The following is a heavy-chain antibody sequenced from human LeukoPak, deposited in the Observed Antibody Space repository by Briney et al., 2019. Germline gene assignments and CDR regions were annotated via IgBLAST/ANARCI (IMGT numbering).Heavy chain of an antibody. CDR1: GFTFYSYG. D-gene: IGHD1-26*01. J-gene: IGHJ4*02. Sequence: GGSLRLSCAASGFTFYSYGMHWVRQAPGKGLEWLAFISYDGGHKYYADSVKGRFSISRDNSKNTLYLQMNSLSPEDAAVYSCARDWIVGGSTDYPFDYWGQGTLVTVSS. V-gene: IGHV3-30*03. CDR3: ARDWIVGGSTDYPFDY. CDR2: ISYDGGHK.